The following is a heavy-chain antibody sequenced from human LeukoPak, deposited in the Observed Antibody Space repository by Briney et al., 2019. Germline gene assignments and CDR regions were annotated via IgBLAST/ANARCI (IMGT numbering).Heavy chain of an antibody. CDR2: VDHTGST. D-gene: IGHD4-11*01. CDR1: DDSITMYY. V-gene: IGHV4-59*01. CDR3: GRGRVSSSTWYSTYYYFFYMDF. J-gene: IGHJ6*03. Sequence: SETLSLTCTVSDDSITMYYWTWIRQPPGKGLEWIGYVDHTGSTKFNPSLNGRVSISRDTSNNFFSLRLRSVTAADTAVYFCGRGRVSSSTWYSTYYYFFYMDFWGKGTTVTVSS.